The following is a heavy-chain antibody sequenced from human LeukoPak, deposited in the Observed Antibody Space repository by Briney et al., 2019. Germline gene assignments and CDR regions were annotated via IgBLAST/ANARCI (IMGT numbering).Heavy chain of an antibody. J-gene: IGHJ4*02. CDR2: ISGSGGTT. CDR3: AKVLRWDSSGGIDY. D-gene: IGHD3-22*01. CDR1: GFTFSSYA. Sequence: PGGSLRLSCAASGFTFSSYAMSWVRKAPGKGLEWVSSISGSGGTTYYADSVKGRFTISRDNSKNTLYLQMNSLRAEDRAVYYCAKVLRWDSSGGIDYWGQGTLVTVSS. V-gene: IGHV3-23*01.